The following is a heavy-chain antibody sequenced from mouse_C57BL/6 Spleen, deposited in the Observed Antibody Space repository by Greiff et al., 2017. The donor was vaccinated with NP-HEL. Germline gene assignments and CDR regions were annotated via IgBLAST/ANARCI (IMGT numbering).Heavy chain of an antibody. Sequence: EVKLVESGGGLVQPGGSLSLSCAASGFTFTDYYMSWVRQPPGKALEWLGFIRNKANGYTTAYSASVKGRFTISRDNSQSILYLQMNDLRAEDSATYYCARYKKDSSGHFDYWGQGTTLTVSS. CDR2: IRNKANGYTT. V-gene: IGHV7-3*01. J-gene: IGHJ2*01. CDR3: ARYKKDSSGHFDY. D-gene: IGHD3-2*02. CDR1: GFTFTDYY.